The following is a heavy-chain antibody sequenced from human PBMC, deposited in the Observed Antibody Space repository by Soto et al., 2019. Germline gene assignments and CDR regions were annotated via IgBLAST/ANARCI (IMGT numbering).Heavy chain of an antibody. CDR3: ARPPLYGHYAFDF. J-gene: IGHJ4*02. CDR2: INHIGST. CDR1: EGTFGDYD. V-gene: IGHV4-34*01. D-gene: IGHD4-17*01. Sequence: SETLSLTWSVEEGTFGDYDWSWIRHPPAKGLEWLVEINHIGSTNSNPSLKSRVTISVDTSKNQFSLKLSSVTAADTSFYSCARPPLYGHYAFDFSGQGPLVTVPS.